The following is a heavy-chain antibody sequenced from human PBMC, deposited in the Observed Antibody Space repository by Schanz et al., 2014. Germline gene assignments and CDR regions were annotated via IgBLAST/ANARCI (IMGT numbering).Heavy chain of an antibody. J-gene: IGHJ6*02. D-gene: IGHD3-3*01. CDR2: INPDSGGT. V-gene: IGHV1-2*02. CDR1: GYTLTAYY. CDR3: ASDFWSGYSHYYYGLDV. Sequence: QVQLVQSEAEVKKPGASVKVSCKASGYTLTAYYMHWVRQAPGQGLEWMGWINPDSGGTNYAQKFQGRVTMTRDMSINTAYMELSRLRSDDSAVYYCASDFWSGYSHYYYGLDVWGQGTTVTVSS.